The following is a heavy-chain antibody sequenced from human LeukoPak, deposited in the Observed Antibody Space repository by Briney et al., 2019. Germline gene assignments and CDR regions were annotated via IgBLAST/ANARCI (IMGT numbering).Heavy chain of an antibody. CDR1: GGSISSGDYY. Sequence: PSETLSLTCTVSGGSISSGDYYWRWIRQPPGKGLEWIGYIYYSGSTYYNPSLKSRVTISVDTSKNQFSLKLSSVTAADTAVYYCARAWNHYGSGSWLDYWGQGTLVTVSS. CDR3: ARAWNHYGSGSWLDY. CDR2: IYYSGST. J-gene: IGHJ4*02. D-gene: IGHD3-10*01. V-gene: IGHV4-30-4*01.